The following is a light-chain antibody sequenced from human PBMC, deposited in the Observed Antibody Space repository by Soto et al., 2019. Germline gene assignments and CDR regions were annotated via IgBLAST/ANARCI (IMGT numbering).Light chain of an antibody. J-gene: IGLJ1*01. CDR2: DVS. CDR3: SSYTSSSTPYV. V-gene: IGLV2-14*01. Sequence: QSALTQPASVSGSSGQSITISCTGTSSDVGGYNYVSWYQQHPGKAPKLMIYDVSNRPSGVSNRFSGSKSGNTASLTISGFQAEDEADYYCSSYTSSSTPYVFGTGTKVTV. CDR1: SSDVGGYNY.